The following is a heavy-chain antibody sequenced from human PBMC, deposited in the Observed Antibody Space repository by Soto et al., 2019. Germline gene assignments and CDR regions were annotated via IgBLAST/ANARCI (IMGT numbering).Heavy chain of an antibody. CDR3: AKDRRPNYYYGMDV. J-gene: IGHJ6*02. D-gene: IGHD6-25*01. V-gene: IGHV3-30*18. CDR1: GFTFSSYG. Sequence: QVQLVESGGGVVQPGRSLRLSCAASGFTFSSYGMHWVRQAPGKGLEWVAVISFEGNNKYYADSVKGRFTISRDNSKNTLYLQMNSLRAEDTAVYYCAKDRRPNYYYGMDVWGQGTTVTVSS. CDR2: ISFEGNNK.